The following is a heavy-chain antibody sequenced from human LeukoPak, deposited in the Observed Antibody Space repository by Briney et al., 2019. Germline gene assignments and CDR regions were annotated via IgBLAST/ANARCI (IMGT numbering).Heavy chain of an antibody. CDR1: GFTVSSNY. CDR2: IYSGGST. D-gene: IGHD6-19*01. J-gene: IGHJ4*02. Sequence: GGSLRLSCAASGFTVSSNYMSWVRQAPGKGLEWVSVIYSGGSTYYADSVKGRFTISRDNSKNTLYLQMNSLRAEDTAVYYCAKNPYSSGYRIVFGYFDYWGQGTLVTVSS. CDR3: AKNPYSSGYRIVFGYFDY. V-gene: IGHV3-53*01.